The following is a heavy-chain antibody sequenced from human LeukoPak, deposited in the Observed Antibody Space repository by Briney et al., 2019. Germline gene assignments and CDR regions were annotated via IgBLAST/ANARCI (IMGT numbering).Heavy chain of an antibody. CDR3: ARVRCSGGSCYAGCFDY. D-gene: IGHD2-15*01. Sequence: GGSLRLSCAASGFTFSSYSMNWVRQAPGKGLEWVSSISSSSSYMYYADSVKGRFTISRDNAKNSLYLQMNSLRAEDTAVYYCARVRCSGGSCYAGCFDYWGQGTLVTVSS. CDR2: ISSSSSYM. CDR1: GFTFSSYS. V-gene: IGHV3-21*01. J-gene: IGHJ4*02.